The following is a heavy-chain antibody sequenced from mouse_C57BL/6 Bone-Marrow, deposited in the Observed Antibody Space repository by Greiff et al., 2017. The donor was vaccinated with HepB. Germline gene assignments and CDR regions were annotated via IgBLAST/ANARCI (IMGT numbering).Heavy chain of an antibody. CDR2: IDPENGDT. J-gene: IGHJ3*01. V-gene: IGHV14-4*01. CDR3: TARYGISYLYAY. D-gene: IGHD1-1*01. Sequence: EVQLKQSGAELVRPGASVKLSCKASGFNFKDYYMHWVKQRPEQGLEWIGWIDPENGDTEYDPKFQGKATITADPSSNTAYLQLSSLTSEDTAVYYCTARYGISYLYAYCDRGKLITVTA. CDR1: GFNFKDYY.